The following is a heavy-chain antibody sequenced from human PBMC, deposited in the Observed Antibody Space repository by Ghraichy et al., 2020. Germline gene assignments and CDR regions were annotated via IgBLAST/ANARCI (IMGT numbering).Heavy chain of an antibody. CDR3: AKERVASETVSGGAYYVCGVCV. CDR2: ISARAPVT. CDR1: GFTFSTYA. D-gene: IGHD5-12*01. Sequence: GGSLRLSCAAPGFTFSTYAMSWVRQAPGKGLEWVSAISARAPVTHYADSVKGRFTISRDNSKNTLYLQMNSLRAEDTAVYYCAKERVASETVSGGAYYVCGVCVLGQGTTGTLS. J-gene: IGHJ6*02. V-gene: IGHV3-23*01.